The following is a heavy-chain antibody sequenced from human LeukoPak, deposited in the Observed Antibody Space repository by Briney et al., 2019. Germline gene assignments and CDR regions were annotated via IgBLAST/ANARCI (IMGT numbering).Heavy chain of an antibody. V-gene: IGHV5-51*01. CDR3: ARRAVAAAGVSFDY. J-gene: IGHJ4*02. CDR1: GYTFTSYW. CDR2: IYPGDSDT. D-gene: IGHD6-13*01. Sequence: GASVKVSCKASGYTFTSYWFGWVRQLPGKGLEWVGIIYPGDSDTRYSPSFQGQVTISADKSISTAYLQWSSLKASDTAMYYCARRAVAAAGVSFDYWGQGTLVTVSS.